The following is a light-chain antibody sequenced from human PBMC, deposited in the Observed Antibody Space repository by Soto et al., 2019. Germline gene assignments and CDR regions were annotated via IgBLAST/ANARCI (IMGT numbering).Light chain of an antibody. CDR1: ESVSSYY. J-gene: IGKJ1*01. CDR2: GPS. Sequence: EIVLTQSPGTLPLSPGERATLSCRASESVSSYYIAWYQHKPGQAPRLLIYGPSTRATGIPDRFSASGSGTDFTLSIRRLEPEDSALYYCQQYTDSPLTFGQRTKVEIK. V-gene: IGKV3-20*01. CDR3: QQYTDSPLT.